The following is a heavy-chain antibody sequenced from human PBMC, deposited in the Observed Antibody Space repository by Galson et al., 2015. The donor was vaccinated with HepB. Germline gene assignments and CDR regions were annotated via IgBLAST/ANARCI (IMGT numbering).Heavy chain of an antibody. V-gene: IGHV3-23*01. CDR2: AGGSGDTT. CDR1: GFTFSDYA. J-gene: IGHJ4*02. D-gene: IGHD3-22*01. CDR3: AKGPMVVVIRGGYFDY. Sequence: SLRLSCAASGFTFSDYAMSWVRQSPGTGLEWVSAAGGSGDTTSYTDPVKGRFAISRDNSKNTVYLQMNTVRAEDTAIYYCAKGPMVVVIRGGYFDYWGPGTRVTVSS.